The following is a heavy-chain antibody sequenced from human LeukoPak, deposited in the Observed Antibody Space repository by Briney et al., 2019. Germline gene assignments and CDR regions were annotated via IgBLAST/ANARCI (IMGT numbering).Heavy chain of an antibody. CDR1: GFTFSSYA. Sequence: GGSLRLSCAASGFTFSSYAMSWVRQAPGKGLEWVSAISGSGGSTYYADSVKGRFTISRDNSKNTLYLQMNSLRAEDMAVYYCAKVFSSLPAEYFQHWGQGTLVTVSS. V-gene: IGHV3-23*01. CDR3: AKVFSSLPAEYFQH. D-gene: IGHD2-15*01. CDR2: ISGSGGST. J-gene: IGHJ1*01.